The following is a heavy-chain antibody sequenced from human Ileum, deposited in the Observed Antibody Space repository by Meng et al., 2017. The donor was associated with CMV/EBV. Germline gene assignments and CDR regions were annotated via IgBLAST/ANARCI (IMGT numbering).Heavy chain of an antibody. D-gene: IGHD2-8*02. CDR2: ISGSGDST. CDR3: ANGEVPGSTGDY. Sequence: GESLKISCAASGFTFSTYAIHWVRQAPGKGLEWVSVISGSGDSTYNADSVKDRFTITRDNSKNSLYLQMNSLGAEDTVVYYCANGEVPGSTGDYWGQGTLVTVSS. J-gene: IGHJ4*02. V-gene: IGHV3-23*01. CDR1: GFTFSTYA.